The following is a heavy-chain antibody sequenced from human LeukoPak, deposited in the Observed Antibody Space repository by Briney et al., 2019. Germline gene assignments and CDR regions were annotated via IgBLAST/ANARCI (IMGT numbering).Heavy chain of an antibody. V-gene: IGHV1-69*13. Sequence: ASVKVSCKASGGTFSSYAISWVRQAPGQGLEWKGGIIPIFGTANYAQKFQGRVTITADESTSTAYMELSSLRSEDTAVYYCAREPNGSGSNWGQGTLVTVSS. J-gene: IGHJ4*02. CDR1: GGTFSSYA. CDR3: AREPNGSGSN. CDR2: IIPIFGTA. D-gene: IGHD3-10*01.